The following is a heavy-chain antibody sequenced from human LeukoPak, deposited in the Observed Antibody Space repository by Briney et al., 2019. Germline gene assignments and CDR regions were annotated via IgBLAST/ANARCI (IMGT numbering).Heavy chain of an antibody. CDR1: GFTFSSYA. J-gene: IGHJ4*02. V-gene: IGHV3-23*01. D-gene: IGHD3-10*01. CDR3: AKDPGLLWFGESQYFDY. Sequence: PGGSLRLSCAASGFTFSSYAMSWVRQAPGKGLEWVSAISGSGGSTYYADSVKGRFTISRDNSKNTLSLQMNSLRAEDTAVYYCAKDPGLLWFGESQYFDYWGQGTLVTVSS. CDR2: ISGSGGST.